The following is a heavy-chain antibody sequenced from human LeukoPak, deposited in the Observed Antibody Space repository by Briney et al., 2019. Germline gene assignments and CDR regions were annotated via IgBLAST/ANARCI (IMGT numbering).Heavy chain of an antibody. J-gene: IGHJ4*02. CDR1: RFTFSSYS. CDR2: ISSSSSYI. Sequence: GSLRLSCAGSRFTFSSYSMNWVRQAPGKGLEWVSSISSSSSYIYYADSVKGRFTISRDNAKNSLYLQMNSLRAEDTAVYYCASLFGLGRYYDSSGYYSGIDYWGQGTLVTVSS. CDR3: ASLFGLGRYYDSSGYYSGIDY. D-gene: IGHD3-22*01. V-gene: IGHV3-21*01.